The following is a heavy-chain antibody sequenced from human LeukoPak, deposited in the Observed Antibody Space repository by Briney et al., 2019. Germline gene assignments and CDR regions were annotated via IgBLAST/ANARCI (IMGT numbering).Heavy chain of an antibody. J-gene: IGHJ5*02. Sequence: GGSLRLSCAASGFTFSSYAMSWVRQAPGKGLEWVSAISGSGGITYYADSVKGRFTISRDNSKNTLYLQMNSLRAEDTAVYYCAKGPWDRGYSYGDNWFDPWGQGTLVTVSS. CDR3: AKGPWDRGYSYGDNWFDP. D-gene: IGHD5-18*01. CDR1: GFTFSSYA. V-gene: IGHV3-23*01. CDR2: ISGSGGIT.